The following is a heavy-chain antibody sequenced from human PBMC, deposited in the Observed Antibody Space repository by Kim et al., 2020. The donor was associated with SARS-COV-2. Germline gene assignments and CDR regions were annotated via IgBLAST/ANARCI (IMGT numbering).Heavy chain of an antibody. Sequence: SETLSLTCSVSGGSITSGNYYWTWIRQRPGQGLEWPGYIYRVGTAYYNPSLESRISISMDTSKNHFSLKMSSVTAADTAVYFCARDLATSNDALDIWGQGTMVTVSS. D-gene: IGHD1-26*01. CDR1: GGSITSGNYY. J-gene: IGHJ3*02. CDR2: IYRVGTA. V-gene: IGHV4-31*03. CDR3: ARDLATSNDALDI.